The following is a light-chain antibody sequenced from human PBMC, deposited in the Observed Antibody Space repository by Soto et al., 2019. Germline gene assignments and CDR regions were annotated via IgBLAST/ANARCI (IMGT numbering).Light chain of an antibody. CDR3: QQYNTWHPWT. Sequence: EIVMTQSPATLSVSLGERATLSCRASQSVGSDLAWYQHKPGQAPSLLIYGASTRAAGIPARFSGSGSGTDFTLTISSLQSEDFAIYYCQQYNTWHPWTFGQGTKLEIK. CDR2: GAS. CDR1: QSVGSD. V-gene: IGKV3-15*01. J-gene: IGKJ1*01.